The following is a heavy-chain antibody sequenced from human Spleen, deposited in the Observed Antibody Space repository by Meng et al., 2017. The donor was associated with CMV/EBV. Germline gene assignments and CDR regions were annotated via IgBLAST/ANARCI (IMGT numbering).Heavy chain of an antibody. CDR3: GRDMDV. V-gene: IGHV3-7*01. Sequence: GESLKISCAASGFVFSRYALTWIRQAPGKALEWVANINQDGSQRNYVDSVKGRFTISRDNAKNSMYLQMNSLRAEDTAAYYCGRDMDVWGQGTTVTVSS. CDR1: GFVFSRYA. CDR2: INQDGSQR. J-gene: IGHJ6*02.